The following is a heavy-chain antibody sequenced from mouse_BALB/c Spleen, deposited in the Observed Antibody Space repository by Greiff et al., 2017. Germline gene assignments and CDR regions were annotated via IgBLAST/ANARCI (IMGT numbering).Heavy chain of an antibody. D-gene: IGHD4-1*01. CDR3: TRALGLDY. CDR2: ISSGGSYT. CDR1: GFTFSSYT. V-gene: IGHV5-6-4*01. Sequence: DVKLVESGGGLVKPGGSLKLSCAASGFTFSSYTMSWVRQTPEKRLEWVATISSGGSYTYYPDSVKGRFTISRDNAKNTLYLQMSSLKSEDTAMYYCTRALGLDYWGQGTTLTVSS. J-gene: IGHJ2*01.